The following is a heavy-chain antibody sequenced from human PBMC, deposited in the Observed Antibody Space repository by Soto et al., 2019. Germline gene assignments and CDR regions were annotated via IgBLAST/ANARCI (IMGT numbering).Heavy chain of an antibody. D-gene: IGHD1-1*01. CDR3: ARLQLVQKVIDY. CDR2: IFYSGGT. CDR1: CDSVSNYY. Sequence: SETLSLTCTVSCDSVSNYYWSWIRQPPGKGLQWIGYIFYSGGTAYNPSLKSRVTISLDMSKKQISLKLSSVTTADTATYFCARLQLVQKVIDYWGQGTLVTVS. V-gene: IGHV4-59*02. J-gene: IGHJ4*02.